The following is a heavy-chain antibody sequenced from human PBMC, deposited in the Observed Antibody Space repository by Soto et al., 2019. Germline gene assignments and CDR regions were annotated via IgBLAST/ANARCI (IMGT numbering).Heavy chain of an antibody. CDR3: AACHSITMPYDAFDI. J-gene: IGHJ3*02. D-gene: IGHD3-10*01. V-gene: IGHV1-58*01. CDR2: IVVGSGNT. CDR1: GFTFTSTA. Sequence: SVKVSCEASGFTFTSTAVQWARQARGQRLEWIGWIVVGSGNTNYAQKFQERVTITSDMYTSTAYMELSSLRSEDTVVYYCAACHSITMPYDAFDIWGQGTMGTV.